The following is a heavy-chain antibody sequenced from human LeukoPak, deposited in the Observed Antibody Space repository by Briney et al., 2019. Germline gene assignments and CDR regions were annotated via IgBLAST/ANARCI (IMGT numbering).Heavy chain of an antibody. V-gene: IGHV3-43*02. CDR2: ISGDGGST. CDR3: AKGRNYDSSGDDY. J-gene: IGHJ4*02. CDR1: GFTFDDYA. D-gene: IGHD3-22*01. Sequence: GGALRLPCAASGFTFDDYAMHWVGQAPGKGVEGVSLISGDGGSTYYEDSVKGGYTISRDNSKNSLYLQMNSLRTEHTALYYCAKGRNYDSSGDDYWGQGTLVTVSS.